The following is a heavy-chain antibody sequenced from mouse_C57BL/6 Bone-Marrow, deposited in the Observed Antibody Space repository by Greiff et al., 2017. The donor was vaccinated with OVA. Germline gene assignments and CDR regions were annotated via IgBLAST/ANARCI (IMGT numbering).Heavy chain of an antibody. J-gene: IGHJ2*01. CDR3: AKRWLLPFFDS. CDR1: GYTFTDYY. CDR2: INPYNGGT. V-gene: IGHV1-19*01. D-gene: IGHD2-3*01. Sequence: VQLQQSGPVLVKPGASVKMSCKASGYTFTDYYMNWVKQSHGKSLEWIGVINPYNGGTSYNQKFKGKATLTVDKSSSTAYMELNSLTSEDSAVYYCAKRWLLPFFDSGGQGTTLTFSS.